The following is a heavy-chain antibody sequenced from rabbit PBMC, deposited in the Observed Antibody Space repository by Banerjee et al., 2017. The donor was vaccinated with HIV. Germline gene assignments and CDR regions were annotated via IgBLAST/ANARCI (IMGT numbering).Heavy chain of an antibody. CDR2: INTSSGNT. Sequence: QEQLEESGGDLVKPEGSLTITCTASGFSFSNKYVMCWVRQAPGKGLEWIGCINTSSGNTVYASWAKGRFTISRTSSTTVTLEMTSLTAADTATYFCARDRADWGYYFSLWGQGTLVTVS. CDR3: ARDRADWGYYFSL. J-gene: IGHJ4*01. CDR1: GFSFSNKYV. D-gene: IGHD5-1*01. V-gene: IGHV1S45*01.